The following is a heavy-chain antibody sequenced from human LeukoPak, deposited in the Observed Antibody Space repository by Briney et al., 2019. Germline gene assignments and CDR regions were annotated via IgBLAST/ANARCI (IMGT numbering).Heavy chain of an antibody. V-gene: IGHV1-2*02. CDR3: ARGPGGIVGATNFDY. CDR2: INPNSGGT. CDR1: GYTFTGYY. J-gene: IGHJ4*02. Sequence: GASVKVSCKASGYTFTGYYEHCVRQAPGQGLEWMGWINPNSGGTNYAQKFQGRVTMTGDTSISTAYMELSRLRSDDTAVYYCARGPGGIVGATNFDYWGQGTLVTVSS. D-gene: IGHD1-26*01.